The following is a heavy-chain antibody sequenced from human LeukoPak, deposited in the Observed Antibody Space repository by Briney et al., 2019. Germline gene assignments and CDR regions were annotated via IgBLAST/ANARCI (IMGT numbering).Heavy chain of an antibody. CDR3: ARAPAAVNWFDP. CDR2: IYYSGST. D-gene: IGHD6-25*01. CDR1: GGSISSGGYS. V-gene: IGHV4-30-4*07. J-gene: IGHJ5*02. Sequence: SETLSLTCAVSGGSISSGGYSWSWIRQPPGKGLEWIGYIYYSGSTYYNPSLKSRVTISVDTSKNQFSLKLSSVTAADTAVYYCARAPAAVNWFDPWGQGTLVTVSS.